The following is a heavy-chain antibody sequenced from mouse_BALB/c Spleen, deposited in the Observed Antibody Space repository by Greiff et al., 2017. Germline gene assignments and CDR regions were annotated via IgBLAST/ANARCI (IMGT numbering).Heavy chain of an antibody. J-gene: IGHJ2*01. D-gene: IGHD2-2*01. V-gene: IGHV14-3*02. CDR1: GFTIKDTY. CDR2: IDPANGNT. CDR3: AKGLPYYFDG. Sequence: VQLKQSGAELVKPGASVQLSCTASGFTIKDTYMHWVKQRPEQGLEWIGRIDPANGNTKYDPNFQGKTTITADTSSNTAYLQLSSLTSEDTAVYYCAKGLPYYFDGWGQGTTLTVAS.